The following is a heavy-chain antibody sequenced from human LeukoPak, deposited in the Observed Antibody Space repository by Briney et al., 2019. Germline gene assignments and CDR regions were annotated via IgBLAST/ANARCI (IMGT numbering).Heavy chain of an antibody. Sequence: MPGGSLRLSCAASGFTVSNNYMSWVRQAPGKGLEWVSSISSSSSYIYYADSVKGRFTISRDNAKNSLYLQMNSLRAEDTAVYYCARAHSYGSFDYWGQGTLVTVSS. V-gene: IGHV3-21*01. CDR2: ISSSSSYI. CDR3: ARAHSYGSFDY. D-gene: IGHD5-18*01. J-gene: IGHJ4*02. CDR1: GFTVSNNY.